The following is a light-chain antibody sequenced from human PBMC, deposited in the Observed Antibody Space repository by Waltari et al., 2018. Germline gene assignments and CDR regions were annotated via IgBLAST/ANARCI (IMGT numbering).Light chain of an antibody. Sequence: QLVLTQPPSASASLGASVKLTCTLSSGHSSFVIAWHQQQPGKGPRYLMTLNTEGGHTKGDALPSRFSGYTSGAARYLTIASLQSEYEADYCCQTWGTGIVVFGGGTKLTVL. J-gene: IGLJ2*01. CDR3: QTWGTGIVV. CDR2: LNTEGGH. V-gene: IGLV4-69*01. CDR1: SGHSSFV.